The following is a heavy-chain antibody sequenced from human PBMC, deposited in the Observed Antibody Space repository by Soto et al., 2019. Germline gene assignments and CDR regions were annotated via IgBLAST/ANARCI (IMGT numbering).Heavy chain of an antibody. CDR2: ISGSGGST. CDR1: GFTFSSYA. J-gene: IGHJ4*02. Sequence: GGSLRLSCAASGFTFSSYAMSWVRQAPGKGLEWVSAISGSGGSTYYADSVKGRFTISRDNSKNTLYLQMNSLRAEDTAVYYCAKKDGYYYGSGSLDYWGQGTLVTVSS. V-gene: IGHV3-23*01. CDR3: AKKDGYYYGSGSLDY. D-gene: IGHD3-10*01.